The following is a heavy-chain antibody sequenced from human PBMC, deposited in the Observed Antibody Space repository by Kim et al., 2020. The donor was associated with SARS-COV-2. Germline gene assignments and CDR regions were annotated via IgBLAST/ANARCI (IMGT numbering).Heavy chain of an antibody. V-gene: IGHV1-69*01. J-gene: IGHJ4*02. Sequence: TDAQKVRGRVTITADESTSTAYMELSSLRSEDTAVYYCAREYPDWNYFDYWGQGTLVTVSS. D-gene: IGHD1-1*01. CDR3: AREYPDWNYFDY.